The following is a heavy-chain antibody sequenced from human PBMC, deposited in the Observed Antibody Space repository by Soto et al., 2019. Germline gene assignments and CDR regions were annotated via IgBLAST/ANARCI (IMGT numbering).Heavy chain of an antibody. D-gene: IGHD3-22*01. CDR1: GFTFTSSA. CDR2: IVVGSGNT. J-gene: IGHJ3*02. V-gene: IGHV1-58*01. CDR3: VAESPYSSGYYYSIGGLAFDI. Sequence: GASVKVSCKASGFTFTSSAVQWVRQARGQRLEWMGWIVVGSGNTNYAQKFQEGVTITRDMSTSTAYMELSSLRSEDTAVYYCVAESPYSSGYYYSIGGLAFDIWGQGTMVTVSS.